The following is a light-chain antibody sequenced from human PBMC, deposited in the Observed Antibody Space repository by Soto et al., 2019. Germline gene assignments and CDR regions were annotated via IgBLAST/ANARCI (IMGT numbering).Light chain of an antibody. V-gene: IGKV1-6*01. CDR2: AAS. J-gene: IGKJ1*01. CDR1: QSISNW. Sequence: MNQSPSTVPASVGDRVTITCRASQSISNWLAWYQQKPGTAPKLLIFAASNLQSGVPSRFSGSGSGTDFTLTISRLQPEDFATYYCLQLYNFSWTFGQGTKVDIK. CDR3: LQLYNFSWT.